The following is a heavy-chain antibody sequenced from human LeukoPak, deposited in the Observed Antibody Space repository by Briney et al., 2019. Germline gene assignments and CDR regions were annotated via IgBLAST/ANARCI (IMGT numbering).Heavy chain of an antibody. CDR2: IYHSGST. Sequence: SETLSLTCAVSGYSISSGCYWGWIRQPPGKGLEWIGSIYHSGSTYYNPSLKSRVTISVDTFKNQFSLKLSSVTAADTAVYYCARDGWGLRGYYYGMDVWGKGTTVTVSS. CDR3: ARDGWGLRGYYYGMDV. J-gene: IGHJ6*04. CDR1: GYSISSGCY. V-gene: IGHV4-38-2*02. D-gene: IGHD2-21*02.